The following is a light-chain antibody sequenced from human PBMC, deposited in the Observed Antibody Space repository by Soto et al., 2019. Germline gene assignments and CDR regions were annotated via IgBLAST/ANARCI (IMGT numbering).Light chain of an antibody. CDR2: GAS. CDR3: QQYNNWPYT. J-gene: IGKJ2*01. CDR1: QSVSSN. V-gene: IGKV3-15*01. Sequence: EIVMTQSPATLSVSPGGRATLSCRASQSVSSNLAWYQQKPGQAPRLLIYGASTRATGIPARFSGSGSGTEFTLTISSLQPEDFAVYYCQQYNNWPYTIGQGTKLEIK.